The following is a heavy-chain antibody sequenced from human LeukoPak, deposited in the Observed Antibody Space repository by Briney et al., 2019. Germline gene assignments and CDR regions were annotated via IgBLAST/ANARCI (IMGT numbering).Heavy chain of an antibody. J-gene: IGHJ5*02. CDR3: AKDGAAAGDNNWFDP. Sequence: GGSLRLSCAASGFTFDDYAMHWVRQAPGKGLEWVSGISWNSGSIGYADSVKGRITISRDNAKNSLYLQMNSLRAEDTALYYCAKDGAAAGDNNWFDPWGQGTLVTVSS. CDR2: ISWNSGSI. V-gene: IGHV3-9*01. D-gene: IGHD6-13*01. CDR1: GFTFDDYA.